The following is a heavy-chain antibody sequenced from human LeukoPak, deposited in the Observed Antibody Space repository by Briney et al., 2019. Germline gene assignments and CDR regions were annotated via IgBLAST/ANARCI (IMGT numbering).Heavy chain of an antibody. CDR3: ATYDVLTGFEY. CDR2: IIPLKGTS. J-gene: IGHJ4*02. D-gene: IGHD3-9*01. Sequence: AVKVSCKASGGTLSDHVISWVREAPGHGHEWMGGIIPLKGTSKLTQKLQDRATISADESTNAVYMEVRSLRSEDTALYYCATYDVLTGFEYWGQGTLVIVSS. CDR1: GGTLSDHV. V-gene: IGHV1-69*13.